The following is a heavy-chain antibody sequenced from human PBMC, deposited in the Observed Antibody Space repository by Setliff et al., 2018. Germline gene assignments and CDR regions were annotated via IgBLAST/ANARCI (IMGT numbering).Heavy chain of an antibody. D-gene: IGHD2-2*01. V-gene: IGHV4-38-2*01. Sequence: ASETLSLTCAVSGYSISSDYYWGWIRQPPRKGLEWIGSMYHSGSTYYNPSLKSRVTISVDTSKNQFSLKLNYVTAADTAVYYCARALGYCSRTSCYADAFDIWGQGTMVTVSS. CDR3: ARALGYCSRTSCYADAFDI. J-gene: IGHJ3*02. CDR1: GYSISSDYY. CDR2: MYHSGST.